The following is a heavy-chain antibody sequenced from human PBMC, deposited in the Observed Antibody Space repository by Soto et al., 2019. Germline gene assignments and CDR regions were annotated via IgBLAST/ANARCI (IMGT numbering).Heavy chain of an antibody. D-gene: IGHD5-12*01. V-gene: IGHV1-69*06. Sequence: QVQLVQSGAEVRKPGSSVKVSCKTSGGLISKYAFNWVRQAPGQGLEWMGGVLPISGSTDYAQKFQGRLTITADRSTSTVYMEFSRLISDDTANYYCATIRVRGGPLRFEDGGQGMLISVSS. CDR1: GGLISKYA. CDR2: VLPISGST. CDR3: ATIRVRGGPLRFED. J-gene: IGHJ4*01.